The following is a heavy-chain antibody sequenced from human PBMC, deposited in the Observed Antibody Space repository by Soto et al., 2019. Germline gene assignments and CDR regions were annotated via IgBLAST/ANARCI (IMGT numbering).Heavy chain of an antibody. D-gene: IGHD5-12*01. CDR3: ARVRSGYDRSNYYYYGMDV. V-gene: IGHV4-59*01. J-gene: IGHJ6*02. Sequence: SETLSLTCTVSGGSISSYYWSWIRQPPGKGLEWIGYIYYSGSTNYNPSLKSRVTISVDTSKNQFSLKLSSVTAADTAVYYCARVRSGYDRSNYYYYGMDVWGQGTTVTVYS. CDR1: GGSISSYY. CDR2: IYYSGST.